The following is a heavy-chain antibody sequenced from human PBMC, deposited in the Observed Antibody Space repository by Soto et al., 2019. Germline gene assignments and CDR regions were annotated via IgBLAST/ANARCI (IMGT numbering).Heavy chain of an antibody. V-gene: IGHV3-64*04. D-gene: IGHD2-15*01. J-gene: IGHJ5*02. CDR2: INSHGDST. CDR3: AKARAPGQYCSGGSCYSAFDP. CDR1: GFIFSNYA. Sequence: GGSLRLSCAASGFIFSNYAMHWVRQAPGKGLEYVSAINSHGDSTYYADSVKGRFTISRDNSKNTLYLQMNSLRAEDTAVYYCAKARAPGQYCSGGSCYSAFDPWGQGTLVTVSS.